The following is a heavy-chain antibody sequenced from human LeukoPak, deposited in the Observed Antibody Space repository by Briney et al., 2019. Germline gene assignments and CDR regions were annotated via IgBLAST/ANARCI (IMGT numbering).Heavy chain of an antibody. D-gene: IGHD4-17*01. CDR1: GGSISSYY. V-gene: IGHV4-59*01. Sequence: SETLSLTCTVSGGSISSYYWSWIRQPPGKGLEWIGYIYYSGSTNYNPSLKSRVTISVVTSKNQFSLKLSSVTAADTAVYYCARSNPDYGDSGDAFDIWGQGTMVTVSS. CDR3: ARSNPDYGDSGDAFDI. J-gene: IGHJ3*02. CDR2: IYYSGST.